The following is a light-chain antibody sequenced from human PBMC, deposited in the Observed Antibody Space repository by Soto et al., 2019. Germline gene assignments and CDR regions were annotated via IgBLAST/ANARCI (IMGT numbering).Light chain of an antibody. CDR2: GAS. Sequence: EIVLTQSPGTPSLSPGERATLSCRASQSITNSYLAWYQQKPGQAPRLLVYGASSRATGIPDRFSGSGSGTDFTLTISRLEPEDFAVYYCQQYGSSRFTFGPGTKVDIK. J-gene: IGKJ3*01. V-gene: IGKV3-20*01. CDR1: QSITNSY. CDR3: QQYGSSRFT.